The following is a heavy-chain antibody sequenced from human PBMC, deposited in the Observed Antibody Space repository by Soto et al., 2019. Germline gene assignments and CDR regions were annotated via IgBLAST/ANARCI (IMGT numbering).Heavy chain of an antibody. D-gene: IGHD3-3*01. CDR1: GFTVSSNY. Sequence: GGSLRLSCAASGFTVSSNYMSWVRQAPGKGLEWVSVIYSGGSTYYADSVKGRFTISRHNSKNTLYLQMNSLRAEDTAVYYCARGHPSSYYDFWSGYSGAFDIWGQGTMVTVSS. J-gene: IGHJ3*02. V-gene: IGHV3-53*04. CDR2: IYSGGST. CDR3: ARGHPSSYYDFWSGYSGAFDI.